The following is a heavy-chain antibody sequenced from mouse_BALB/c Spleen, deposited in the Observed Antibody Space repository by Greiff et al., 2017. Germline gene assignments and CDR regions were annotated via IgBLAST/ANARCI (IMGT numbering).Heavy chain of an antibody. CDR3: TNFYYGYDVGFAY. D-gene: IGHD2-2*01. J-gene: IGHJ3*01. CDR2: IYPGNSDT. V-gene: IGHV1-5*01. Sequence: EVQLQQSGTVLARPGASVKMSCKASGYTFTSYWMHWVKQRPGQGLEWIGAIYPGNSDTSYNQKFKGKAKLTAVTSTSTAYMELSSLTNEDSAVYYCTNFYYGYDVGFAYWGQGTLVTVSA. CDR1: GYTFTSYW.